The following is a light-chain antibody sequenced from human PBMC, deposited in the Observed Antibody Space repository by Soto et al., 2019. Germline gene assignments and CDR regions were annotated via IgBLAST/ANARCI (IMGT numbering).Light chain of an antibody. CDR3: QQSYRTPYT. Sequence: DIQMTQSPSSLSASVGDRVTITCRASQSISSYLNWYQQKPGKAPKLLIYAASSLQSGVPSRFSGSGSGTDFTLTISSLQPEAFATYYCQQSYRTPYTFGQGTKLEIK. CDR2: AAS. J-gene: IGKJ2*01. V-gene: IGKV1-39*01. CDR1: QSISSY.